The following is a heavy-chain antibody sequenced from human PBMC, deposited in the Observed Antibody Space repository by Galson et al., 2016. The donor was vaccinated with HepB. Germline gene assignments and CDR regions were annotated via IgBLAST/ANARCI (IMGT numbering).Heavy chain of an antibody. V-gene: IGHV2-5*01. D-gene: IGHD3-10*01. Sequence: PALVKPTQTLTLTCTFSGFSLSTNGVGVGWFRQPPGKALEWLALIHWNDDRRYNPSLKTRVTITKDTSKNHVVLTLTNVDPGDTGTYYCAHKALWFGDLKWFAPWGQGTLVTVSS. CDR2: IHWNDDR. J-gene: IGHJ5*02. CDR3: AHKALWFGDLKWFAP. CDR1: GFSLSTNGVG.